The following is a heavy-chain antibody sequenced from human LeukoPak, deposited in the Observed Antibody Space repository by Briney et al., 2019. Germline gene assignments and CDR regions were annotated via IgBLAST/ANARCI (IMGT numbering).Heavy chain of an antibody. CDR3: GRGDPQLNY. CDR2: IYYSGST. D-gene: IGHD5-24*01. V-gene: IGHV4-31*03. J-gene: IGHJ4*01. Sequence: TSETLSLTCTVSGGSISSGGYYGNWIRQHPGKGLEWIGYIYYSGSTYYSPSLKSRVTISVDSSKNQFSLKLSSVTAADTAVYYCGRGDPQLNYWGQATLVTVSS. CDR1: GGSISSGGYY.